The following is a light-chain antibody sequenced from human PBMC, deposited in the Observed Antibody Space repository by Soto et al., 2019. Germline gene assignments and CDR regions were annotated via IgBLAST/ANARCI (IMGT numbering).Light chain of an antibody. CDR3: MQALQTPS. Sequence: ILMTQSPLSLPVTPGEPSSISCRSSHSLLHSNGYNYLDWYLQKPGQSPQLLIYLGSNRASGVPDRFSGSGSGTDFTLKISRVEAEDVGVYYCMQALQTPSFGQGTRLEIK. J-gene: IGKJ5*01. V-gene: IGKV2-28*01. CDR1: HSLLHSNGYNY. CDR2: LGS.